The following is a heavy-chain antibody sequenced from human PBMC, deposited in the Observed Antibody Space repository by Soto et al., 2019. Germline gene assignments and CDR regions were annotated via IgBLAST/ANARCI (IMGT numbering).Heavy chain of an antibody. CDR1: GFTFGRNG. D-gene: IGHD7-27*01. Sequence: EVHLLESGGDLVQPGGSLRLSCAASGFTFGRNGMNWVRQAPGKGLEWVSTISGGGNRTWYADSVKGRFTISRDNSKNTMHLQMNSLRVEDTAVYFCAKESRVMWGRDHWGRGTMVTVSS. J-gene: IGHJ4*02. CDR2: ISGGGNRT. CDR3: AKESRVMWGRDH. V-gene: IGHV3-23*01.